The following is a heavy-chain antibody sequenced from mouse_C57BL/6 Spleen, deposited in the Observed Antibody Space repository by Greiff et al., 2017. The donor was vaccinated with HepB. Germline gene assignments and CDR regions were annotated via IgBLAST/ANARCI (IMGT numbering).Heavy chain of an antibody. CDR2: ISDGGSYT. D-gene: IGHD2-3*01. CDR1: GFTFSSYA. V-gene: IGHV5-4*03. CDR3: ASRYDGYYFAY. J-gene: IGHJ3*01. Sequence: EVKVVESGGGLVKPGGSLKLSCAASGFTFSSYAMSWVRQTPEKRLEWVATISDGGSYTYYPDNVKGRFTISRDNAKNNLYLQMSHLKSEDTAMYYCASRYDGYYFAYWGQGTLVTVSA.